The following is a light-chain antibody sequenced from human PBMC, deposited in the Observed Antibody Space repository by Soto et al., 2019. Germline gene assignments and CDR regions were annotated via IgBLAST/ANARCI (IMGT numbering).Light chain of an antibody. Sequence: NQMTQSPSSVSASVGDRVTITCRASQGVANWLAWYQQKPGKPPKFLIYGASTLQSGVPSRFSGSGSGTDFTLTISRLEPEDFAVYYCQQYGSSTGTFGQGTNVDI. CDR3: QQYGSSTGT. V-gene: IGKV1D-16*01. J-gene: IGKJ1*01. CDR1: QGVANW. CDR2: GAS.